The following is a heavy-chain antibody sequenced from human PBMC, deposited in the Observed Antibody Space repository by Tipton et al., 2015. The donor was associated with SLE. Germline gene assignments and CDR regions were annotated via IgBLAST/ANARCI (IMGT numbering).Heavy chain of an antibody. V-gene: IGHV4-38-2*02. CDR1: GYSISSGYY. CDR2: IYHSGNT. J-gene: IGHJ4*02. CDR3: AREAGGSGENYFDY. Sequence: GLVKPSETLSLTCAVSGYSISSGYYWGWIRQPPGKGLEWIGYIYHSGNTYYNPSLKSRVTISVDTSKNQFSLKLSSVTAADTAVYYCAREAGGSGENYFDYWGQGTLVTVSS. D-gene: IGHD3-10*01.